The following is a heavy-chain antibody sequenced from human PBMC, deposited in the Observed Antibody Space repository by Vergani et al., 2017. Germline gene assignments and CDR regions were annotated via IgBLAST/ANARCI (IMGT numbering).Heavy chain of an antibody. Sequence: EVQLVQSGAEVKKPGESLRISCKGSGYSFTSYWISWVRQMPGKGLEWMGRIDPSDSYTNYSPSFRGHVTISADKSISTAYLQWSSLKASDTAMYYCARVGWSYYDXSGYYYAPGGWFDPWGQGTLVTVSS. CDR1: GYSFTSYW. CDR3: ARVGWSYYDXSGYYYAPGGWFDP. CDR2: IDPSDSYT. D-gene: IGHD3-22*01. V-gene: IGHV5-10-1*03. J-gene: IGHJ5*02.